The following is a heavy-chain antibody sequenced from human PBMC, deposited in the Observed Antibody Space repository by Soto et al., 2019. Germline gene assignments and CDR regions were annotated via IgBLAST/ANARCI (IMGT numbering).Heavy chain of an antibody. V-gene: IGHV3-23*01. CDR3: AKTFGYSSSFLDH. CDR2: ISGSGGST. CDR1: GFIFISYA. J-gene: IGHJ4*02. D-gene: IGHD6-6*01. Sequence: GGSLRLSCAASGFIFISYAMSWVRQAPGKGLEWVSGISGSGGSTYYADSVKGRLTISRDNSKNTLYLQMNSLRAEDTAVYYCAKTFGYSSSFLDHWGQGTLVTVSS.